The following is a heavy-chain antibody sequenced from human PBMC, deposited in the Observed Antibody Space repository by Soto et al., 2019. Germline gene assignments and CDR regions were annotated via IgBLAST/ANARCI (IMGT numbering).Heavy chain of an antibody. CDR2: VNGYNGYT. CDR3: ASADKNWFDP. Sequence: QVQLVQSGTEVKKPGASVKVSCKASGYTFSTYVISWLRQAPGQGPEWMGWVNGYNGYTKYAEKFQGRVTMTTDTSTSTAYMELWSLRSDDTAVYSCASADKNWFDPWGQGTLVSVSS. J-gene: IGHJ5*02. CDR1: GYTFSTYV. V-gene: IGHV1-18*01.